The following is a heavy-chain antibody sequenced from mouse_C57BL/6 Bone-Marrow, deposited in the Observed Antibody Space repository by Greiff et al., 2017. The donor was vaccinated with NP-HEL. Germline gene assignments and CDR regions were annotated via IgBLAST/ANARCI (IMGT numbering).Heavy chain of an antibody. CDR1: GFTFSSYG. CDR3: ARHGAWFAY. J-gene: IGHJ3*01. V-gene: IGHV5-6*02. CDR2: ISSGGSYT. Sequence: DVKLVESGGDLVKPGGSLKLSCAASGFTFSSYGMSWVRQTPDKRLEWVATISSGGSYTYYPDSVKGRFTISRDNAKNTLYLQMSSLKSEDTAMYYCARHGAWFAYWGQGTLVTVSA.